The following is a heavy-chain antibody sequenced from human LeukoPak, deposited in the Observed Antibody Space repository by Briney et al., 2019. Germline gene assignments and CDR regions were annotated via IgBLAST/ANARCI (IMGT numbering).Heavy chain of an antibody. CDR1: GGSFSGYY. D-gene: IGHD3-10*01. V-gene: IGHV4-34*01. J-gene: IGHJ4*02. CDR2: INHSGST. Sequence: ASETLSLTCAVYGGSFSGYYWSWIRQPPGKGLEWMGEINHSGSTNYNQSLKSRVTISVDTSKNQFSLKLSSVTAADTAVYYCARGPRRRTTMVRGVIEFWGQGTLVTVSS. CDR3: ARGPRRRTTMVRGVIEF.